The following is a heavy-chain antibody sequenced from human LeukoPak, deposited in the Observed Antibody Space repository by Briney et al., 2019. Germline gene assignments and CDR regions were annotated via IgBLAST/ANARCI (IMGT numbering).Heavy chain of an antibody. D-gene: IGHD3-10*02. CDR2: ISSSGTTI. V-gene: IGHV3-48*04. Sequence: GGSLRLSCAASGFTFRTSGMNWVRQAPGKGLEWVSYISSSGTTISYAQSVKGRFTISRDNAKNSLYLQMNSLRAEGTAVYYCAELGITMIGGVWGKGTTVTISS. CDR1: GFTFRTSG. J-gene: IGHJ6*04. CDR3: AELGITMIGGV.